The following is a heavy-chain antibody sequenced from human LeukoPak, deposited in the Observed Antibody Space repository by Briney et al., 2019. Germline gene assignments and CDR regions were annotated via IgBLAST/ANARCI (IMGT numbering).Heavy chain of an antibody. CDR1: GGSVSDYY. Sequence: SETLSLTCTISGGSVSDYYWSWIRQSPGKGLEWIGYIYHTGSTNYNPSLKSRVTMSVDTSKNQFSLKLSSVTAADTAVYYCARHGRRGYYYDSSGYYYIFDYWGQGTLVTVSS. CDR2: IYHTGST. J-gene: IGHJ4*02. CDR3: ARHGRRGYYYDSSGYYYIFDY. D-gene: IGHD3-22*01. V-gene: IGHV4-59*08.